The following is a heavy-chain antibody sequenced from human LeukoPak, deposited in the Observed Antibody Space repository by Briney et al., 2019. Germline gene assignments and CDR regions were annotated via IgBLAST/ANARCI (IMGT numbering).Heavy chain of an antibody. Sequence: GGSLRLSCAASGFTVDGCAMHWVRQAPGKGLEWVSGIHWNADKIAYADSVKGRFTISRDNAKNTLYLLMNSLRPEDTAFYYCAAHYYGSGTSQSDFWGQGTLVAVSS. CDR1: GFTVDGCA. D-gene: IGHD3-10*01. CDR3: AAHYYGSGTSQSDF. V-gene: IGHV3-9*01. CDR2: IHWNADKI. J-gene: IGHJ4*02.